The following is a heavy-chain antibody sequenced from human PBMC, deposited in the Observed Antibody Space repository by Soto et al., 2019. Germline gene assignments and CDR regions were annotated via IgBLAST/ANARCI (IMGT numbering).Heavy chain of an antibody. CDR3: AARADCTSNSCYRYFDY. J-gene: IGHJ4*02. CDR2: ISVYNGDT. D-gene: IGHD2-2*01. V-gene: IGHV1-18*01. CDR1: GYTFTNYG. Sequence: ASVKVSCNASGYTFTNYGISWVRQAPGQGLKWMGWISVYNGDTNYAQKFQGRVTMTTDTSTRTAYMELRSLRSDDTAVYYCAARADCTSNSCYRYFDYWGQGTLVTVSS.